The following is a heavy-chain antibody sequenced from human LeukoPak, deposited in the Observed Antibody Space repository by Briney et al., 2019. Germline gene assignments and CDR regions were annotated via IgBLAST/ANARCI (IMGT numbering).Heavy chain of an antibody. CDR3: ARPFDY. J-gene: IGHJ4*02. CDR2: ISSGSGSSI. CDR1: GFTFSSYS. V-gene: IGHV3-48*01. Sequence: GGSLRLSCAASGFTFSSYSMNWVRQAPGKGLEWVSYISSGSGSSIYYADSVKGRFSISRDNAKNSLYLQMNSLRAEDTAVYYCARPFDYWGQGTLVTVSS.